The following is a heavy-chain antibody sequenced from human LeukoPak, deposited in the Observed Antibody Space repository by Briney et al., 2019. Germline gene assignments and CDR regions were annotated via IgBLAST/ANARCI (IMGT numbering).Heavy chain of an antibody. CDR3: ARGPGYDFWSGLTP. V-gene: IGHV4-34*01. J-gene: IGHJ4*02. CDR2: INHSGST. D-gene: IGHD3-3*01. Sequence: PWETLSLTCAASGGSFSGYYWSWVRQPPGKGLEWVGEINHSGSTNYNPSLKSRVTISVDTSKNQSSLKLSSVTAADTAVYYCARGPGYDFWSGLTPWGQGTLVTVSS. CDR1: GGSFSGYY.